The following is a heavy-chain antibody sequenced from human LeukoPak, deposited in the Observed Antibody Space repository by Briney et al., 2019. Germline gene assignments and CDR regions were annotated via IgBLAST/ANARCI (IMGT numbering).Heavy chain of an antibody. CDR3: ARHIVVVSTPAGWFDP. CDR1: GGPISSSSHY. CDR2: IYYSGST. V-gene: IGHV4-39*01. D-gene: IGHD2-21*01. J-gene: IGHJ5*02. Sequence: SETLSLTCTVSGGPISSSSHYWGWIRQPPGRGLEWIGSIYYSGSTYYNPSLKSRVTISVDTSKNQFSLKLSSVSAADTAVYHCARHIVVVSTPAGWFDPWGQGTLVTVSS.